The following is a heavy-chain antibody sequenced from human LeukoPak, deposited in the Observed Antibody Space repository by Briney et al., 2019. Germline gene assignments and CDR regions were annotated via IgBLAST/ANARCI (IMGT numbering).Heavy chain of an antibody. CDR1: GFTFKNYA. CDR2: ISGSGGTT. Sequence: GGSLRLSCVASGFTFKNYAMSWVRQAPGKGLEWVSSISGSGGTTYYTDSVKGRFTISRDKSKNALYLQMNSLRAEDTAVYYCAKARGYSGHDYLGSFDYWGQGTLVTVSS. J-gene: IGHJ4*02. D-gene: IGHD5-12*01. V-gene: IGHV3-23*01. CDR3: AKARGYSGHDYLGSFDY.